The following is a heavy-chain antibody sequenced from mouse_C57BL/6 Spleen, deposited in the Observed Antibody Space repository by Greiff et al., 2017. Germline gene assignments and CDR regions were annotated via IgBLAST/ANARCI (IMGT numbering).Heavy chain of an antibody. CDR3: ARDSYYYGSSPYYYAIDY. CDR1: GFTFSSYA. D-gene: IGHD1-1*01. J-gene: IGHJ4*01. CDR2: ISDGGSYT. Sequence: EVKVEESGGGLVKPGGSLKLSCAASGFTFSSYAMSWVRQTPEKRLEWVATISDGGSYTYYPDNVKGRFTISRDNAKNNLYLQMSHLKSEDTAMYYCARDSYYYGSSPYYYAIDYWGQGTSVTVSS. V-gene: IGHV5-4*01.